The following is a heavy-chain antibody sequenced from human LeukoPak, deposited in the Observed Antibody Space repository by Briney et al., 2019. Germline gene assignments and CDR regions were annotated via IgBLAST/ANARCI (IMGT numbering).Heavy chain of an antibody. J-gene: IGHJ4*02. V-gene: IGHV1-8*03. CDR2: MNPNSGNS. CDR1: GYTFTNYD. CDR3: AREGFDY. Sequence: ASVKVSCKASGYTFTNYDINWVRQATGQGLEWMGYMNPNSGNSAYAQKFQGRVTITTDASISTAYMEPSGLRSEDTALYYCAREGFDYWGQGTLVTVSS.